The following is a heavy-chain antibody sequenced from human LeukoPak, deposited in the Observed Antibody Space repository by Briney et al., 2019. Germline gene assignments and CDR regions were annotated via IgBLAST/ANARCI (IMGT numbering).Heavy chain of an antibody. J-gene: IGHJ4*02. V-gene: IGHV4-34*01. CDR2: INHSGST. D-gene: IGHD2-8*01. CDR3: ARGLRYCTNGVCYSRWIDY. CDR1: GGSFSGYY. Sequence: SETLSLTCAVYGGSFSGYYWSWIRQLPGKGLEWIGEINHSGSTNYNPSLKSRVTISVDTSKNQFSLKLSSVTAADTAVYYCARGLRYCTNGVCYSRWIDYWGQGTLVTVSS.